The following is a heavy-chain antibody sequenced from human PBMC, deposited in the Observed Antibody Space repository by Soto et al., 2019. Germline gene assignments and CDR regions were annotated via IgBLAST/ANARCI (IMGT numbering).Heavy chain of an antibody. CDR2: IIPIFGTA. V-gene: IGHV1-69*01. CDR1: GGTFSSYA. D-gene: IGHD6-19*01. Sequence: QVQLVQSGAEVKKPGSSVKVSRKASGGTFSSYAISWVRQAPGQGLEWMGGIIPIFGTANYAQKFQGRVTITADESTSTAYMELSSLRSEDTAVYYCARVTPNSGWFDFDYWGQGTLVTVSS. CDR3: ARVTPNSGWFDFDY. J-gene: IGHJ4*02.